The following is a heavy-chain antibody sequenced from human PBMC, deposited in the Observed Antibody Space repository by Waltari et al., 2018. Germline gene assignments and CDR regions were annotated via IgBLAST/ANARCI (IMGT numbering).Heavy chain of an antibody. Sequence: GGTNYAQKFQGRVTMTRDTSISTAYMELSRLRSDDTAVYYCARAGGGYFDLWGRGTLVTVSS. D-gene: IGHD1-26*01. CDR2: GGT. J-gene: IGHJ2*01. V-gene: IGHV1-2*02. CDR3: ARAGGGYFDL.